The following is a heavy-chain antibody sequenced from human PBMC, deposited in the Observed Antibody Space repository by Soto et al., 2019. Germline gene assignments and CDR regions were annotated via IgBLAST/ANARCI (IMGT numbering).Heavy chain of an antibody. CDR2: IIPIFGTA. CDR3: ARPKPGYSYGYVNYYGMDV. J-gene: IGHJ6*02. V-gene: IGHV1-69*13. CDR1: GGTFSSYA. D-gene: IGHD5-18*01. Sequence: GASVKVSCKASGGTFSSYAISWVRQAPGQGLEWMGGIIPIFGTANYAQKFQGRVTITADESTSTAYMVLSSLRSEDTAVYYCARPKPGYSYGYVNYYGMDVWGQVTTVTVAS.